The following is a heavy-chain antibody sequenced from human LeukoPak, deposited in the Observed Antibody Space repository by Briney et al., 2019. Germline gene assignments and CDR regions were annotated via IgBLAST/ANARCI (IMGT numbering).Heavy chain of an antibody. J-gene: IGHJ4*02. Sequence: GGSLRLSCAASGFTFSSYEMNWVRQAPGKGLEWVSYISSSGSTIYYADSVKGRFTISRDNAKNSLYLQMNSLRAEDTAVYYCARVRGYCANGVCQWRPDSDYWGQGTLVTVSS. V-gene: IGHV3-48*03. CDR2: ISSSGSTI. CDR3: ARVRGYCANGVCQWRPDSDY. D-gene: IGHD2-8*01. CDR1: GFTFSSYE.